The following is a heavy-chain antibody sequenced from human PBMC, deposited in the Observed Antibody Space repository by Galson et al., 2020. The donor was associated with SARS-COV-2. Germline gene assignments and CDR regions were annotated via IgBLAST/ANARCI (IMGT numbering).Heavy chain of an antibody. CDR3: ARDGVLRYFDWSPYYYVMDV. D-gene: IGHD3-9*01. J-gene: IGHJ6*02. V-gene: IGHV4-4*07. Sequence: SETLSLTCTVSGGSISSYYWSWIRQPAGKGLEWIGRIYTSGSTNYNPSLKSRVTMSVDTSKNQFSLKLSSVTAADTAVYYCARDGVLRYFDWSPYYYVMDVWGQGTTVTVSS. CDR1: GGSISSYY. CDR2: IYTSGST.